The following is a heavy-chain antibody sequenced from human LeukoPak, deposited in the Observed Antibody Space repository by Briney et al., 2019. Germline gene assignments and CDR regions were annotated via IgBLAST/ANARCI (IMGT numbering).Heavy chain of an antibody. J-gene: IGHJ4*02. Sequence: SETLSLTCTVSGGSISSYYWSWIRQPPGKGLEWIGYIYTSGSTNYNPYLKSRVTISVDTSKNQFSLKLSSVTAADTAVYYCARGYDFWSGPLPSFDYWGQGTLVTVSS. CDR3: ARGYDFWSGPLPSFDY. CDR2: IYTSGST. D-gene: IGHD3-3*01. V-gene: IGHV4-4*09. CDR1: GGSISSYY.